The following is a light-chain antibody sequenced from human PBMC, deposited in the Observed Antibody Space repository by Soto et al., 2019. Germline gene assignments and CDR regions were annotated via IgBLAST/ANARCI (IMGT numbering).Light chain of an antibody. V-gene: IGKV3-20*01. Sequence: EIVLTQSPGTLSLSPGERATLSCRASQSVSSSYLAWYQQKPGQAPRLLIYGASSRATGIPDRFSGSGSGTDFTLTISRLEPEDFAVYYCQQYGSSRPFGQGTKVAI. CDR1: QSVSSSY. J-gene: IGKJ1*01. CDR3: QQYGSSRP. CDR2: GAS.